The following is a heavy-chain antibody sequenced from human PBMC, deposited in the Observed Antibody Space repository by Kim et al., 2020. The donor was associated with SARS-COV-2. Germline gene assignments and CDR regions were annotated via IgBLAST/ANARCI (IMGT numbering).Heavy chain of an antibody. Sequence: SETLSLTCTVSGGSISTYYWNWIRQSPQKGLEWIGFISYSGSTNYNPSLKSRVAISVDSSKNQFSLNLSSVTAADTAAYYCARGGVKQWRGLWGRGTLVTVSP. V-gene: IGHV4-59*13. D-gene: IGHD6-19*01. CDR1: GGSISTYY. CDR3: ARGGVKQWRGL. CDR2: ISYSGST. J-gene: IGHJ2*01.